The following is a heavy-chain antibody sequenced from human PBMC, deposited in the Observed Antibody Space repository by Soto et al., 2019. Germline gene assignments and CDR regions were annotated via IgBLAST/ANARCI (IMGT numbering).Heavy chain of an antibody. D-gene: IGHD2-2*01. V-gene: IGHV4-34*01. J-gene: IGHJ5*02. Sequence: SETLSLTCAVYGGSFSTYYWSWIRQPPGKGLEWIGEINHSGSTNYNPSLKSRVTISVDTSRSQFSLKLSSVTAADTAVYYCATHPTFLLVPAAFEDHWFDPWGQGTLVTVSS. CDR2: INHSGST. CDR3: ATHPTFLLVPAAFEDHWFDP. CDR1: GGSFSTYY.